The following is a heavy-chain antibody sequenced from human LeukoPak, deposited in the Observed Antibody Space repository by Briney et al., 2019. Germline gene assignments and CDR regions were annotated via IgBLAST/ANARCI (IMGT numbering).Heavy chain of an antibody. Sequence: SETLPLTCTVSGGSISSGDYYWSWIRQPPGKGLEWIGYIYYSGSTYYNPSLKSRVTISVDTSKNQFSLKLSSVTAADTAVYYCARDSGYGDKGYDYWGQGTLVTVSS. CDR3: ARDSGYGDKGYDY. V-gene: IGHV4-30-4*01. CDR1: GGSISSGDYY. CDR2: IYYSGST. J-gene: IGHJ4*02. D-gene: IGHD4-17*01.